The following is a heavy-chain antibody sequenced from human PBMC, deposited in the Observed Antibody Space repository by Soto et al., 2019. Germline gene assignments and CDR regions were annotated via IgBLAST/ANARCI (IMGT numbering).Heavy chain of an antibody. CDR3: ARVVVERPFYNWFDP. D-gene: IGHD2-21*01. J-gene: IGHJ5*02. CDR1: GGSISSGDYY. V-gene: IGHV4-30-4*01. Sequence: PSETLSLTCNVSGGSISSGDYYWSWIRQPPGKGLEWIGHIYKSGSTYYNPSPKSRVTISVDTSKIQFSLKLRSVTASDTAVYYCARVVVERPFYNWFDPWGQGTLVTVSS. CDR2: IYKSGST.